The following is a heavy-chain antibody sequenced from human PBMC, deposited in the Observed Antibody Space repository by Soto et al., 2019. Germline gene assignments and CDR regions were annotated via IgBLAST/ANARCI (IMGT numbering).Heavy chain of an antibody. V-gene: IGHV3-33*01. CDR2: IWYDGSNK. Sequence: GGSLRLSCAASGFTFSSYGMHWVRQAPGKGLEWVAVIWYDGSNKYYADSVKGRFTISRDNSKNTPYLQMNSLRAEDTAVYYCARDFMYYYDSSGQFDAFDIWGQGTMVTVSS. J-gene: IGHJ3*02. D-gene: IGHD3-22*01. CDR1: GFTFSSYG. CDR3: ARDFMYYYDSSGQFDAFDI.